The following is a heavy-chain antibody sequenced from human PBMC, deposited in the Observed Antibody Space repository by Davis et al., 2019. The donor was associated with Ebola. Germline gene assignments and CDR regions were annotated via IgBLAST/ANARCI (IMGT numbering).Heavy chain of an antibody. J-gene: IGHJ5*02. V-gene: IGHV1-69*04. CDR2: IIPILGIA. Sequence: SVKVSCKASGGTFSSYAISWVRQAPGQGLEWMGRIIPILGIANYAQKFQGRVTITADKSTSTAYMELSSLRSEDTAVYYCARDRSAMVQGVIIFSWFDPWGQGTLATVSS. D-gene: IGHD3-10*01. CDR1: GGTFSSYA. CDR3: ARDRSAMVQGVIIFSWFDP.